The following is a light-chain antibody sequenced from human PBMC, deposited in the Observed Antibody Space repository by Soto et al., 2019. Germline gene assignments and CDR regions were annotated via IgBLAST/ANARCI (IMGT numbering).Light chain of an antibody. J-gene: IGKJ1*01. V-gene: IGKV1-5*03. CDR2: KAS. CDR3: QQYATYWT. CDR1: QSISPW. Sequence: DIQMTQSPSTLSASVGDRVTITCRASQSISPWLAWYQQIPGEAPKLLIYKASSLESWVPSRFSGSGSGTEFTFTISSLQPDDVATYYCQQYATYWTFGQGT.